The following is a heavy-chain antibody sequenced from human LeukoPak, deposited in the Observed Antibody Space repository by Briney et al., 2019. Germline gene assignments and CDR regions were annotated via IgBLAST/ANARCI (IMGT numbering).Heavy chain of an antibody. V-gene: IGHV4-59*01. Sequence: SETLSLTCTASGVSISSYHWTWIRQPPGEGLEWIGYIYYSGSTNYNPSLKSRVTISVDTSKNQFSLKLSSVTAADTAVYYCARAEGFWSGYFGYWGQGTLVTVSS. J-gene: IGHJ4*02. D-gene: IGHD3-3*01. CDR2: IYYSGST. CDR3: ARAEGFWSGYFGY. CDR1: GVSISSYH.